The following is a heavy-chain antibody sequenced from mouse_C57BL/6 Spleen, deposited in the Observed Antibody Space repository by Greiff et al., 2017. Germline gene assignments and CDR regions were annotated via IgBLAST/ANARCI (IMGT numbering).Heavy chain of an antibody. D-gene: IGHD2-4*01. CDR3: IYYDYDGQYFDV. Sequence: VQLQQPGAELVRPGSSVKLSCKASGYTFTSYWMHWVKQRPIQGLEWIGNIDPSDSETHYNQKFKEKATLTVDKSSSTAYMQLSSLTSDDSAVYYFIYYDYDGQYFDVWGTGTTVTVSS. J-gene: IGHJ1*03. CDR1: GYTFTSYW. V-gene: IGHV1-52*01. CDR2: IDPSDSET.